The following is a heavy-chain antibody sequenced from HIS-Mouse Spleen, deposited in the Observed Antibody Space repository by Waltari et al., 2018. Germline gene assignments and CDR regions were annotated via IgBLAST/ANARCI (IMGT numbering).Heavy chain of an antibody. CDR3: AREIPYSSSWYDWYFDL. J-gene: IGHJ2*01. Sequence: QLQLQESGPGLVKPSETLSLTCTVSGGSISSSSYYWGWIRQPPGKGREWIGRNDYSGSTYYNPSLKSRVTISVDTSKNQVSLKLSSVTAADTAVYYCAREIPYSSSWYDWYFDLWGRGTLVTVSS. V-gene: IGHV4-39*07. CDR2: NDYSGST. CDR1: GGSISSSSYY. D-gene: IGHD6-13*01.